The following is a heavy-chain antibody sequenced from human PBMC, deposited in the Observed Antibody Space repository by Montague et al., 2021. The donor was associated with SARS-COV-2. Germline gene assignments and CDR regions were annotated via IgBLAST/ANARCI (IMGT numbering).Heavy chain of an antibody. D-gene: IGHD4-17*01. V-gene: IGHV4-39*01. CDR3: ARHRNYGDHSLDNWFHP. CDR2: IYNSGTT. Sequence: SETLSLTCTVSGDSTSCPNCYWGWIRQAPGKGLDWIGTIYNSGTTYYNPSLKSRLTISIDTSKNQFSLKLTSVTAADTAVYYCARHRNYGDHSLDNWFHPWGQGTLVTVSP. J-gene: IGHJ5*02. CDR1: GDSTSCPNCY.